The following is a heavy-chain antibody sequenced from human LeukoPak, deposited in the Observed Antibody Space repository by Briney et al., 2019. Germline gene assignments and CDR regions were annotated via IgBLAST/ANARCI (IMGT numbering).Heavy chain of an antibody. D-gene: IGHD2-21*01. CDR3: AKASCGGECYYAMDV. V-gene: IGHV3-23*01. CDR2: ISGSGRNT. J-gene: IGHJ6*02. Sequence: GGSLRLSCAASGFTFSSNAMNWVRQAPGKGLEWVSRISGSGRNTYYADSVKGRFTISRDNSKNTLHLQMNSLRAEDTAVYYCAKASCGGECYYAMDVWGQGTRSPSP. CDR1: GFTFSSNA.